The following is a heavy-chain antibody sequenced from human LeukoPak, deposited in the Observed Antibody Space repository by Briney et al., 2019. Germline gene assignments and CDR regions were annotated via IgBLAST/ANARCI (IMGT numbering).Heavy chain of an antibody. CDR2: INHSGST. V-gene: IGHV4-34*01. J-gene: IGHJ4*02. Sequence: SETLSLTCAVYGGSFGGYYWSWIRQPPGKGLEWIGEINHSGSTNYNPSLKSRVTISVDTSKNQFSLKLSSVTAADTAVYYCARVWLNFDYWGQGTLVTVSS. CDR3: ARVWLNFDY. D-gene: IGHD5-18*01. CDR1: GGSFGGYY.